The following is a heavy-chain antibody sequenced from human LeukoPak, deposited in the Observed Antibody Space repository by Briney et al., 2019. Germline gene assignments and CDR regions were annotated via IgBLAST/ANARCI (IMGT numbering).Heavy chain of an antibody. CDR2: IYYSGST. CDR1: GGSFSSSSYY. D-gene: IGHD5-24*01. Sequence: SETLSLTCTVSGGSFSSSSYYWSWIRQPPGKGLEWIGYIYYSGSTNYNPSLKSRVTISVDTSKNQFSLRLSSVTAADTAVYYCARQRQRWLHLKEDYWGQGTLVTVSS. J-gene: IGHJ4*02. V-gene: IGHV4-61*01. CDR3: ARQRQRWLHLKEDY.